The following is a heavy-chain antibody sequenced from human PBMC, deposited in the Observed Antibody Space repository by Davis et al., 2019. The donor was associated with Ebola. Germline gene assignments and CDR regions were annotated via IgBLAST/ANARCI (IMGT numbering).Heavy chain of an antibody. CDR3: AKDRFAGAAPWD. CDR2: INSDGSST. Sequence: GESLKISCAASGFTFSSYWMHWVRQAPGKGLVWVSRINSDGSSTSYADSVKGRFTISRDNAKNALYLQMNSLRAEDTAVYYCAKDRFAGAAPWDWGQGTLVTVSS. V-gene: IGHV3-74*01. CDR1: GFTFSSYW. J-gene: IGHJ4*02. D-gene: IGHD6-13*01.